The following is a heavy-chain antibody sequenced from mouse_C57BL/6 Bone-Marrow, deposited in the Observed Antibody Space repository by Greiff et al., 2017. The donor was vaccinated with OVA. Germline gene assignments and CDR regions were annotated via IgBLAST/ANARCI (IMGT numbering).Heavy chain of an antibody. V-gene: IGHV1-82*01. CDR1: GYAFSSSW. J-gene: IGHJ2*01. CDR2: IYPGDGDT. Sequence: QVQLKESGPELVKPGASVKISCKASGYAFSSSWMNWVKQRPGKGLEWIGRIYPGDGDTNYNGKFKGKATLTADKSSSTAYMQLSSLTSEDSAVYFCARYGDYVDYWGQGTTLTVSS. CDR3: ARYGDYVDY. D-gene: IGHD1-1*01.